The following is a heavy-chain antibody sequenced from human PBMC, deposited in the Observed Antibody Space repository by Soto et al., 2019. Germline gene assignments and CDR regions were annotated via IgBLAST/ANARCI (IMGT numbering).Heavy chain of an antibody. V-gene: IGHV1-46*03. CDR2: INPSGGST. D-gene: IGHD4-17*01. CDR3: ARDFGPPPSTNGDYKSDAFDI. Sequence: GASVKVSCKASGYSFTSYYMHWVRQAPGQGLERMGKINPSGGSTSYAQKFQGRVTMTRDTSTSTVYIVLSSLRSEDTAVYYFARDFGPPPSTNGDYKSDAFDIWGQGTMVTVSS. J-gene: IGHJ3*02. CDR1: GYSFTSYY.